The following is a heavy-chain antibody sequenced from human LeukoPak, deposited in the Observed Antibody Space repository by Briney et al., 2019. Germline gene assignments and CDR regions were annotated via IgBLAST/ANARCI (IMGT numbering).Heavy chain of an antibody. V-gene: IGHV1-18*01. Sequence: GASVKVSHKASGYTFTSYGISWVRQAPGQGLEWMGWISAYNGNTNYAQKLQGRVTMTTDTSTSTAYMELRSLRSDDTAVYYCARGSVTTVLLWFGELDYWGQGTLVTVSS. CDR1: GYTFTSYG. D-gene: IGHD3-10*01. CDR2: ISAYNGNT. CDR3: ARGSVTTVLLWFGELDY. J-gene: IGHJ4*02.